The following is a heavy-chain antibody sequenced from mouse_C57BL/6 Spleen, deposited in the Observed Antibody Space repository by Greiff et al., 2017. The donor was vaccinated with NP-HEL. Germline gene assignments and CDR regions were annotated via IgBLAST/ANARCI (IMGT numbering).Heavy chain of an antibody. J-gene: IGHJ1*03. D-gene: IGHD4-1*01. Sequence: EVKLMESGGGLVQSGRSLRLSCATSGFTFSDFYMEWVRQAPGKGLEWIAASRNKANDYTTEYSASVKGRFIVSRDTSQSILYLQMNAVRAEDTAIYYCARDPWGFDVWGTGTTVTVSS. V-gene: IGHV7-1*01. CDR3: ARDPWGFDV. CDR1: GFTFSDFY. CDR2: SRNKANDYTT.